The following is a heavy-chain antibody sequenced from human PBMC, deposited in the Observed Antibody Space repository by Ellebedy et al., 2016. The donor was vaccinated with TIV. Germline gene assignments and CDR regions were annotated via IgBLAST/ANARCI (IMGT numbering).Heavy chain of an antibody. D-gene: IGHD3-3*01. CDR3: ARLEGWFNP. CDR2: ISSSGSTR. J-gene: IGHJ5*02. Sequence: GESLKISXAASGFSFSSFSMNWVRQAPGKGLEWVSYISSSGSTRYYADPVKGRFTISRDNAKNSLYLQMNSLRDEDTAVYYCARLEGWFNPWGQGTLVTVSS. CDR1: GFSFSSFS. V-gene: IGHV3-48*02.